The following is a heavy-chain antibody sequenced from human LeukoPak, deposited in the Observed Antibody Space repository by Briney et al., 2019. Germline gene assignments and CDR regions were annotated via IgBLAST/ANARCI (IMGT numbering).Heavy chain of an antibody. CDR1: GYSTSSSNW. CDR2: IYYSGST. J-gene: IGHJ4*02. V-gene: IGHV4-28*01. CDR3: ARYNSDSSGFDC. Sequence: SETLSLTCAVSGYSTSSSNWWGWIRQPSGKGLEWIGYIYYSGSTYYNPSLKSRVSMSVDTSKNQFSLKLRSVTAVDTAVYWCARYNSDSSGFDCWGQGTLVTVSS. D-gene: IGHD3-22*01.